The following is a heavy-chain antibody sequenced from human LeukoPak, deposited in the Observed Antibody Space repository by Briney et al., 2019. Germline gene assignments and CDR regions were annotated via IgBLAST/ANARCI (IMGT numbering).Heavy chain of an antibody. D-gene: IGHD3-10*01. CDR2: ISLSSTAI. CDR3: ARKSASGNYPLDY. Sequence: GGSLRLSCATSGFIFSTYNMNWVRQAPGKGLEWVSYISLSSTAIYYADSVKGRFTVSRDNAKNSLYLQMNSLRAEDTALYYCARKSASGNYPLDYWGQGTLVTVSS. V-gene: IGHV3-48*01. J-gene: IGHJ4*02. CDR1: GFIFSTYN.